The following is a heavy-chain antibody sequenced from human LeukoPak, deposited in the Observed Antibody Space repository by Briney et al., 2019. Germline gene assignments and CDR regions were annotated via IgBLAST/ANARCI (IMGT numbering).Heavy chain of an antibody. CDR1: GFTFSSYG. CDR2: ISYDGSNK. D-gene: IGHD2-2*03. V-gene: IGHV3-30*18. J-gene: IGHJ6*02. Sequence: GGSLRLSCAASGFTFSSYGMHWVRQAPGKGLEWVAVISYDGSNKYYADSVKGRFTISRDNAKNSLYLQMNSLRAEDTAVYYCAKDQAGYCSSTSCYAGYYYGMDVWGQGTTVTVSS. CDR3: AKDQAGYCSSTSCYAGYYYGMDV.